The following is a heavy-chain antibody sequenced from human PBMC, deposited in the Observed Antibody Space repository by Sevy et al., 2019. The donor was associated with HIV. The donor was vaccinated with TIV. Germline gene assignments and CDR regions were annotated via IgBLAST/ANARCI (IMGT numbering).Heavy chain of an antibody. CDR3: ARDFFGAAAGIYYYYGMDV. Sequence: SETLSLTCTVSGGSVSSGSYYWSWIRQPPGKGLEWIGYIYYSGSTNYNPSLKSRVTISVDTSKNQLSLKLSSVTAADTAVYYCARDFFGAAAGIYYYYGMDVWGQGTTVTVSS. D-gene: IGHD6-13*01. CDR2: IYYSGST. J-gene: IGHJ6*02. CDR1: GGSVSSGSYY. V-gene: IGHV4-61*01.